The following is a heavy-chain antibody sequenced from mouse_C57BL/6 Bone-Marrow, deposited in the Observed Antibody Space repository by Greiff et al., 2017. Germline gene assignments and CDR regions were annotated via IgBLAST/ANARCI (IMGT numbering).Heavy chain of an antibody. Sequence: QVHVKQPGAELVKPGASVKVSCKASGYTFTSYWMHWVKQRPGQGLEWIGRIHPSDSDTNYNQKFKGKATLTVDKSSSTAYMQLSSLTSEDSAVYYCAMLGLRRYYFDYWGQGTTLTVSS. V-gene: IGHV1-74*01. CDR3: AMLGLRRYYFDY. D-gene: IGHD2-4*01. CDR2: IHPSDSDT. J-gene: IGHJ2*01. CDR1: GYTFTSYW.